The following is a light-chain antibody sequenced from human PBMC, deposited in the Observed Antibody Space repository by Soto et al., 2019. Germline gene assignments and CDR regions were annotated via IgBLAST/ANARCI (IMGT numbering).Light chain of an antibody. CDR2: GAS. CDR3: QLYGSSSWT. CDR1: QSFNSIY. Sequence: EIVLTQSPGTLSLSPGERATLSCRASQSFNSIYLAWYQQKPGQAPRLLIYGASSRATGIPDRFSGSGSGTDFTLTISRLEPEDFAVYYCQLYGSSSWTFGQGTKVDIK. J-gene: IGKJ1*01. V-gene: IGKV3-20*01.